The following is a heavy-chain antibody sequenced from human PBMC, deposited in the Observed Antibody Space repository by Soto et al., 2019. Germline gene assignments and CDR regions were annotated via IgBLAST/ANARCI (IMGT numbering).Heavy chain of an antibody. J-gene: IGHJ4*02. CDR2: INWNGASI. CDR1: GFIFHDYG. Sequence: GSLRLSCKASGFIFHDYGMSWVRQAPGKGLEWVSGINWNGASIGYADSVKGRFTISRDNAKNSLYLQMNSLRAEDTALYYCARGQDQLLLVEYWGQGTLVTVSS. CDR3: ARGQDQLLLVEY. V-gene: IGHV3-20*04. D-gene: IGHD2-21*01.